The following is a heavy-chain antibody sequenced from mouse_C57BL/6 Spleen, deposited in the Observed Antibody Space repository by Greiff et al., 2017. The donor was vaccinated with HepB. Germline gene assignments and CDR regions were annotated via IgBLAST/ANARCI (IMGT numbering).Heavy chain of an antibody. CDR3: ARYGYYGLYAMDY. CDR2: INPNNGGT. CDR1: GYTFTDYY. V-gene: IGHV1-26*01. D-gene: IGHD2-1*01. J-gene: IGHJ4*01. Sequence: EVKLQQSGPELVKPGASVKISCKASGYTFTDYYMNWVKQSHGKSLEWIGDINPNNGGTSYNQKFKGKATLTVDKSSSTAYMELRSLTSEDSAVYYCARYGYYGLYAMDYWGQGTSVTVSS.